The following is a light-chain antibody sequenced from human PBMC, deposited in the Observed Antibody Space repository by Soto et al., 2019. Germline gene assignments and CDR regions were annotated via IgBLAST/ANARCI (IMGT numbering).Light chain of an antibody. Sequence: DIQMTQSPSSLSASVGDRVTITCQASQDISNYLNWYQQKPGKAPKLLIYDASNLETGVRSTFTESGSGTDFPLAISRLQSEDIATYYCQRYATRPITLGQGTRLYLK. J-gene: IGKJ5*01. V-gene: IGKV1-33*01. CDR3: QRYATRPIT. CDR1: QDISNY. CDR2: DAS.